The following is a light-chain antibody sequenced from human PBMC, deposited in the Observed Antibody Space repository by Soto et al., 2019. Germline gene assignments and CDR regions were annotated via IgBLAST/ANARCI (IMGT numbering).Light chain of an antibody. Sequence: DIVMTQSPLSLPVTPGEPASISCRSSQSLLHSNGYNYLDWYLQKPGQSPQLLIYLGSNRASGVPERFSGSVSGTDFTLKISRVEAEDVGVYYCMQALQTPRTFGQGTKLEIK. CDR2: LGS. CDR3: MQALQTPRT. CDR1: QSLLHSNGYNY. J-gene: IGKJ2*01. V-gene: IGKV2-28*01.